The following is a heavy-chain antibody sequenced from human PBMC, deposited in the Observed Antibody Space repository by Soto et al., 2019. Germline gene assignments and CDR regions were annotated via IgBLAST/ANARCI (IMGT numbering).Heavy chain of an antibody. V-gene: IGHV4-31*03. CDR2: IYYSWST. D-gene: IGHD5-12*01. Sequence: QVQLQESGPGLVNPSQTLSLTSTVSGGSINSGAYYWSWVRQHPGKGLEWIGYIYYSWSTYFSPSLKSRLTISIDTSKNQFSLKLSSVTAADTAMYYCAMARLRAVYAFDFWGQGTMVTVSS. CDR1: GGSINSGAYY. CDR3: AMARLRAVYAFDF. J-gene: IGHJ3*01.